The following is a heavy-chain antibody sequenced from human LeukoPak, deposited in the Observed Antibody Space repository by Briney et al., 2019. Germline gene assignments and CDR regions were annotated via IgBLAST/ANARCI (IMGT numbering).Heavy chain of an antibody. CDR2: IYPADSDI. V-gene: IGHV5-51*01. Sequence: GASLKISCKGSGYSINNYWIGWVRQLPGKGLEWMGIIYPADSDIRYSPSFQGQVTISADKSISTAYLQWSSLKASDTAIYYCARQEYCSGGSCYTWFDPWGQGTLVIVSS. CDR1: GYSINNYW. D-gene: IGHD2-15*01. J-gene: IGHJ5*02. CDR3: ARQEYCSGGSCYTWFDP.